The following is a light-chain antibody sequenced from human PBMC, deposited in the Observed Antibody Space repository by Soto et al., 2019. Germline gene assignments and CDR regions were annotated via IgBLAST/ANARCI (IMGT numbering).Light chain of an antibody. CDR3: RSYTIISTRL. CDR1: SSDVGSYNY. J-gene: IGLJ3*02. Sequence: QSALTQPASVSGSPGQSITISCTGTSSDVGSYNYVSWYQQHPGKAPKLMIYEVSNRPSGVSNRFSGSKSGNTASLTISGLQAEDEANYYCRSYTIISTRLFCGGTKLTVL. CDR2: EVS. V-gene: IGLV2-14*01.